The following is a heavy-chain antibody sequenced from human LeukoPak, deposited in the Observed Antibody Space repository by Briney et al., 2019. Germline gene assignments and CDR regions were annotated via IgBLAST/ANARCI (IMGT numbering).Heavy chain of an antibody. CDR1: GFTFSDYY. V-gene: IGHV3-11*05. J-gene: IGHJ6*02. Sequence: GGSLRLSCAASGFTFSDYYMSWIRQAPGKGLEWVSYIRSSSYTNYADSVKGRFTISRDNAKNSLYLQMNSLRAEDTAVYYCAREGVVAATRGGYYYGMDVWGQGTTVTVSS. D-gene: IGHD2-15*01. CDR3: AREGVVAATRGGYYYGMDV. CDR2: IRSSSYT.